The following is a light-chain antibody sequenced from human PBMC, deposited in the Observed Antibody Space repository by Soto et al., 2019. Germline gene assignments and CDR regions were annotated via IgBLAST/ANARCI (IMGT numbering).Light chain of an antibody. CDR3: QVWDSSSAHYV. CDR1: NIGTKS. Sequence: SCELRQPPSASLAPGHTARISCGGDNIGTKSVHWYQQKPGQAPVLVIYDDHDRPSGIPERFSGSNSGNTATLTITRVEAGDEADYYCQVWDSSSAHYVFAAGTKVTVL. J-gene: IGLJ1*01. CDR2: DDH. V-gene: IGLV3-21*02.